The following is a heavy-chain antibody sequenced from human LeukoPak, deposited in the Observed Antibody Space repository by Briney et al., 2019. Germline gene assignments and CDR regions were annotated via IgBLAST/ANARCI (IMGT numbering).Heavy chain of an antibody. D-gene: IGHD3-22*01. CDR2: IYYSGST. V-gene: IGHV4-59*01. Sequence: SETLSLTCTVSGGSISSYYWSWIRQPPGKGLEWIGYIYYSGSTNYNPSLKSRVTISVDTSTNQFSLKLSSVTAADTAVYYCARHYYDSSGYYGEFDYWGQGTLVTVSS. J-gene: IGHJ4*02. CDR3: ARHYYDSSGYYGEFDY. CDR1: GGSISSYY.